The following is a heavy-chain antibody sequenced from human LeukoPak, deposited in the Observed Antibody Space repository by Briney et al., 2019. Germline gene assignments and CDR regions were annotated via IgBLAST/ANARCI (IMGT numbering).Heavy chain of an antibody. V-gene: IGHV1-8*01. CDR3: ARVPYYDFWSGYYMRPEFGMDV. D-gene: IGHD3-3*01. J-gene: IGHJ6*02. Sequence: GASVKVSCKASGYTFTSYDINWVRQATGQGLEWIGWMNPNSGNTGYAQKFQGRVTMTRNTSISTAYMELSSLRSEDTAVYYCARVPYYDFWSGYYMRPEFGMDVWGQGTTVTVSS. CDR2: MNPNSGNT. CDR1: GYTFTSYD.